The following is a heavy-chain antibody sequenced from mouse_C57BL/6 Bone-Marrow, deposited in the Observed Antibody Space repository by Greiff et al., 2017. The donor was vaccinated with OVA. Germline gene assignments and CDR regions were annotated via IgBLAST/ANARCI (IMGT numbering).Heavy chain of an antibody. CDR2: IWSGGST. CDR3: AKNPTRFAC. J-gene: IGHJ3*01. Sequence: VQLVESGPGLVQPSQSLSITCTVSGFSLPSYGVHWVRQSPGKGLEWLGVIWSGGSTDYNAPFISRLSISKDNSKSQVFFKMDRLHADDRAINYCAKNPTRFACWGQGTLVTVYA. CDR1: GFSLPSYG. V-gene: IGHV2-2*01.